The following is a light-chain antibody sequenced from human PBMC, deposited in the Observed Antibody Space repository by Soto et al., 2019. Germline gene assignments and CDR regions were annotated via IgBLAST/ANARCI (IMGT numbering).Light chain of an antibody. J-gene: IGLJ2*01. CDR1: ISDVGTYNL. V-gene: IGLV2-23*01. CDR2: EGI. CDR3: CSYAGRNIVV. Sequence: QSVLTQPASVSVSPGQSITISCTGTISDVGTYNLVSWYRQHPGKAPQLMIYEGIKRPSGISNRFSGSKSGNTASLTISGLQPEDEADYYCCSYAGRNIVVFGGGTKLTVL.